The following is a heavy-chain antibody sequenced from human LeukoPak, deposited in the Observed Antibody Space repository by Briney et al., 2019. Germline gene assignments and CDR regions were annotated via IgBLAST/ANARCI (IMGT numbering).Heavy chain of an antibody. J-gene: IGHJ5*02. V-gene: IGHV4-61*01. Sequence: PSETLSLTCIASGGSISSGSYYWSWIRQPPGKGLEWIGYIYYSGNTNYNPSLKSRVTISVDTSKNQFSLKLSSVTAADTAVYYCARGIIVGATWGENDNWFDPWGQGTLVTVSS. CDR1: GGSISSGSYY. CDR3: ARGIIVGATWGENDNWFDP. D-gene: IGHD1-26*01. CDR2: IYYSGNT.